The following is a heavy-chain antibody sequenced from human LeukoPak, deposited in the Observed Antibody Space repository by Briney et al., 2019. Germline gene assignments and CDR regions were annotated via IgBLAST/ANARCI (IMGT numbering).Heavy chain of an antibody. CDR3: ARVTGQMASTGDY. D-gene: IGHD5-24*01. J-gene: IGHJ4*02. CDR1: GYTFTSYD. V-gene: IGHV1-8*03. CDR2: MNPNSGNT. Sequence: ASVTVSCKASGYTFTSYDINWVRQATGQGLEWMGWMNPNSGNTGYAQKFQGRVTITRNTSISTAYMELSSLRSEDTAVYYCARVTGQMASTGDYWGQGTLVTVSS.